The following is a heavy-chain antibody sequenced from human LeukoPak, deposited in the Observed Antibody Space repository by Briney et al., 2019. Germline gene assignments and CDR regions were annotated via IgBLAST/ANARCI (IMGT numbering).Heavy chain of an antibody. D-gene: IGHD6-13*01. CDR3: ARAVIAASPAGMDV. Sequence: SETLSLTCAVYGGSFSGYYWSWIRQPPGKGLEWIGEINHSGSTNYNPSLKSRVTISVDTSKNQFSLKPSSVTAADTAVYYCARAVIAASPAGMDVWGQGTTVTVSS. J-gene: IGHJ6*02. CDR2: INHSGST. CDR1: GGSFSGYY. V-gene: IGHV4-34*01.